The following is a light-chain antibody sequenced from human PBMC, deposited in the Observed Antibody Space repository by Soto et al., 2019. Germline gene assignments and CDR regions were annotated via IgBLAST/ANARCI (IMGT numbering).Light chain of an antibody. J-gene: IGKJ1*01. CDR3: QQYYRTPPWT. CDR1: QSVLYSSHNTHY. CDR2: WAS. V-gene: IGKV4-1*01. Sequence: DIGVTQSPDSLAVLLGERATSNCKSSQSVLYSSHNTHYLAWYQQKPGQPPQLLIYWASTRESGVPHRFSGSGSGTDFTLTISSLQAEDVAVYYCQQYYRTPPWTFGQGTKVDIK.